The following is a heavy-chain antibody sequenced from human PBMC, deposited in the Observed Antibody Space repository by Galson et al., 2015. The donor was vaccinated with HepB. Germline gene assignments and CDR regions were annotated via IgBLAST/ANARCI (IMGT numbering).Heavy chain of an antibody. D-gene: IGHD5-18*01. Sequence: SLRLSCAASGFTFSSYGMHWVRQAPGKGLEWVAVISYDGSNKYYADSVKGQFTISRDNSKNTLYLQMNSLRAEDTAVYYCAKPETAMVIDHAFDIWGQGTMVTVSS. V-gene: IGHV3-30*18. CDR1: GFTFSSYG. CDR3: AKPETAMVIDHAFDI. J-gene: IGHJ3*02. CDR2: ISYDGSNK.